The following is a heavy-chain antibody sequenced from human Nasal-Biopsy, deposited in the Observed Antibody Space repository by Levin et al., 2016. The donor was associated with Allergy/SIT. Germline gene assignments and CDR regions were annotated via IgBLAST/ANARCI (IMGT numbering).Heavy chain of an antibody. CDR1: GDDITTTNR. V-gene: IGHV4-4*02. Sequence: SETLSLTCAVSGDDITTTNRWNWVRQSPGKGLEWIGEFYYSGSGGASYNPSLKSRVTISVTWSRNMLSLRLTSMTAADTAIYFCARDKMVDGSRSHYAMDMWGPGIAVTVTS. CDR2: FYYSGSGGA. D-gene: IGHD2-8*01. J-gene: IGHJ6*02. CDR3: ARDKMVDGSRSHYAMDM.